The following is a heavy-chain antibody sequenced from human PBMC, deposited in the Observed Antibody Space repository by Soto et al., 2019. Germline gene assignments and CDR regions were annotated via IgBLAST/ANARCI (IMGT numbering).Heavy chain of an antibody. CDR3: AKDMKWGGMTTIHYFDS. J-gene: IGHJ4*02. CDR2: ISANGDNV. Sequence: GGSLRLSCVASGFTVDDYAMHWVRQAPGKGLEWVSGISANGDNVDYADSVKGRFTVSRDNAKNSLFLQMNSLRPEDTALYYCAKDMKWGGMTTIHYFDSWGQGTQV. D-gene: IGHD4-17*01. CDR1: GFTVDDYA. V-gene: IGHV3-9*01.